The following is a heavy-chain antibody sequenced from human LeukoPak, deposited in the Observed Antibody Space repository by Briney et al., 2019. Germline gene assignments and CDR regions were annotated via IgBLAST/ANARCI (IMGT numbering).Heavy chain of an antibody. CDR1: GYSFPSFW. J-gene: IGHJ5*02. CDR2: IYPDDSNT. Sequence: GESLKISCRGSGYSFPSFWIGWVRQMPGKGLEWMGIIYPDDSNTRYSPSFQGQVTFSADKSINTAYLQWSSLKASDTAMYYCARLGEDLAVGVAGYWFDPWGQGTLVTVSS. V-gene: IGHV5-51*01. CDR3: ARLGEDLAVGVAGYWFDP. D-gene: IGHD2-15*01.